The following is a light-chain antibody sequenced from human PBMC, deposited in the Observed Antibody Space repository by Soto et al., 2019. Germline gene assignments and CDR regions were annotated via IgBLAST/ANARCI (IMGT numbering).Light chain of an antibody. CDR3: QQRSNWPLT. CDR2: DAS. J-gene: IGKJ4*01. CDR1: QSFSSS. V-gene: IGKV3-11*01. Sequence: EIVLTQSPATLSLSPGERATLSCRASQSFSSSLAWYQQKPGQAPRLLIYDASYEATGLPARFSGRGSGTDSTLTISSPEPEDFAVYYGQQRSNWPLTFGGGTKVEIK.